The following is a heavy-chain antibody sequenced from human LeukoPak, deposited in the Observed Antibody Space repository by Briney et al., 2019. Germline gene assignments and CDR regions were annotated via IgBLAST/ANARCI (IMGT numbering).Heavy chain of an antibody. CDR2: MNPNSGNT. CDR3: ARDGSGYYFYYYYYGMDV. V-gene: IGHV1-8*01. J-gene: IGHJ6*02. CDR1: GYTFTSYD. Sequence: ASVKVSCKASGYTFTSYDINWVRQATGQGLEWMGWMNPNSGNTGHAQKFQGRVTMTRNTSISTAYMELSSLRSEDTAVYYCARDGSGYYFYYYYYGMDVWGQGTTVTVSS. D-gene: IGHD3-22*01.